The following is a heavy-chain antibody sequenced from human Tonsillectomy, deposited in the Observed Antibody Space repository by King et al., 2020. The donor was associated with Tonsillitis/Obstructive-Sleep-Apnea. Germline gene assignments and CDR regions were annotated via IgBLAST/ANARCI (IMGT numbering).Heavy chain of an antibody. CDR1: GGSFSGYY. J-gene: IGHJ6*03. CDR2: INHSGST. Sequence: VQLQQWGAGLLKPSETLSLTCGVYGGSFSGYYWSWIRQPPGKGLEWIGEINHSGSTDYNSSLKSRATISRDTSKNQFSLRLTSVTAADTAVYYCGTNSGDSYYYMVVWGKGPTVTVPS. D-gene: IGHD4-17*01. V-gene: IGHV4-34*01. CDR3: GTNSGDSYYYMVV.